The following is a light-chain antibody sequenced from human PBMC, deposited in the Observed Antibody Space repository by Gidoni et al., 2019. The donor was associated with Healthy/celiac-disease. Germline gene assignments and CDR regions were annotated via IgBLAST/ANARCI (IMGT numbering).Light chain of an antibody. CDR2: GAS. Sequence: IVITQSPATLSVSPGERATLPCRASQSVSSNLAWYQQKPGQAPRLLIYGASTRATGIPSRFSGSGSGTEFTLTISSLQSEDFAVYYCQQYNNWPSTFXQXTKVEIK. J-gene: IGKJ1*01. CDR3: QQYNNWPST. V-gene: IGKV3-15*01. CDR1: QSVSSN.